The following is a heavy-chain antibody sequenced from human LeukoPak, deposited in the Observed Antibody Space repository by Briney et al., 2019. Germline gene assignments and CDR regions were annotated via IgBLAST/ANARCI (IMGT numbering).Heavy chain of an antibody. J-gene: IGHJ4*02. CDR1: GFTFSSYG. V-gene: IGHV3-21*01. CDR3: ARDRVTMIRGVTALDY. Sequence: GGSLRLSCAASGFTFSSYGMNWVRQAPGKGLEWVSNISSSSSYIYYADSVKGRFTISRDNAKNSLYLQLNSLRAEDTAVYYCARDRVTMIRGVTALDYWGQGTLVTASS. CDR2: ISSSSSYI. D-gene: IGHD3-10*01.